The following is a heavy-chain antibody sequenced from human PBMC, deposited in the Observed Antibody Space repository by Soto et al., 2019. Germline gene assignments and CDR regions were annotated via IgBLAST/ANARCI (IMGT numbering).Heavy chain of an antibody. D-gene: IGHD2-15*01. Sequence: QVQLQESGPGLVKPSQTLSLTCTVSGGSISSGDYYWSWIRQPPGKGLEWIGYIYYSGSTYYNPSLKSRVTISVDTFKNQFSLKLSSVTAADTAVYYCARRCSGGSCYGVYFDYWGQGTLVTVSS. V-gene: IGHV4-30-4*01. CDR3: ARRCSGGSCYGVYFDY. J-gene: IGHJ4*02. CDR1: GGSISSGDYY. CDR2: IYYSGST.